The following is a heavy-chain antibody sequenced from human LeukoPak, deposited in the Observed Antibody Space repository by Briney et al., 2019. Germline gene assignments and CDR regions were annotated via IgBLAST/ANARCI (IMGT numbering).Heavy chain of an antibody. CDR3: AKTSSGWLRRAGRSNFDY. CDR1: GFTFSSYG. Sequence: GGSLRLSCAASGFTFSSYGMSWVRQAPGKGLEWVSAISDSGGSTYYADSVKGRFTISRDNSKNTLYLQMNSLRAEDTAVYYCAKTSSGWLRRAGRSNFDYWGQGTLVTVSS. CDR2: ISDSGGST. J-gene: IGHJ4*02. V-gene: IGHV3-23*01. D-gene: IGHD6-19*01.